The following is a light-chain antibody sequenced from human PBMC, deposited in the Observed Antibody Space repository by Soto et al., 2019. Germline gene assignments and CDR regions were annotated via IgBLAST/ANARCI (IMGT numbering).Light chain of an antibody. V-gene: IGLV1-40*01. CDR3: QAYDSSLSAYVV. J-gene: IGLJ2*01. Sequence: QSVLTQPPSLSGAPGQRVTISCTGSSSNIGAGYDVHWYQQLPGTAPKLLIYGNSNRPSGVPDRFSGSKSGTSASLAITGRQAEDEADYYCQAYDSSLSAYVVFGGGTKLTVL. CDR1: SSNIGAGYD. CDR2: GNS.